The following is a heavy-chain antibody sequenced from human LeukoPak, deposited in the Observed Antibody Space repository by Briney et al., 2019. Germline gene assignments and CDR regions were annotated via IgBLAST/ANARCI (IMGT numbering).Heavy chain of an antibody. Sequence: PGGSLRLSCAASGFIFSSYSMNWVRQAPGKGLEWVSSISSSSSYIYYADSVKGRFTISRDNSKNTLYLQMNSLRAEDTAVYYCAKDSGSSHIAAAVDHWGQGTLVTVSS. CDR2: ISSSSSYI. V-gene: IGHV3-21*04. CDR3: AKDSGSSHIAAAVDH. J-gene: IGHJ4*02. D-gene: IGHD6-13*01. CDR1: GFIFSSYS.